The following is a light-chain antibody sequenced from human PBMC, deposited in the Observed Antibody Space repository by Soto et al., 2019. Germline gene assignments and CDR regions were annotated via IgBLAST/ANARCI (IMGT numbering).Light chain of an antibody. CDR2: DAS. CDR3: QQRSNWPPIT. V-gene: IGKV3-11*01. Sequence: EIVLTQSPATLSLSPGERATLSCRASKSVSSYLAWYQQNPGQAPRLLIYDASNTATGIPARFSGSGSGTDFTLTISSLEPEDFAVYYCQQRSNWPPITFGQGTRPEIK. J-gene: IGKJ5*01. CDR1: KSVSSY.